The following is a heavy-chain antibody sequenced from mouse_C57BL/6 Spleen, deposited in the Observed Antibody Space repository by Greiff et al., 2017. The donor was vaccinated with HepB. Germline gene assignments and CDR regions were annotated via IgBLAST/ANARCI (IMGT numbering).Heavy chain of an antibody. CDR2: IDPENGDT. CDR1: GFNIKDDY. J-gene: IGHJ2*01. Sequence: VQLQQSGAELVRPGASVKLSCTASGFNIKDDYMHWVKQRPEQGLEWIGWIDPENGDTAYASKFQGKATITADTSSNTAYLQLSSLTSEDTAVYYCTLTGTLDYWGQGTTLTVSS. D-gene: IGHD4-1*01. V-gene: IGHV14-4*01. CDR3: TLTGTLDY.